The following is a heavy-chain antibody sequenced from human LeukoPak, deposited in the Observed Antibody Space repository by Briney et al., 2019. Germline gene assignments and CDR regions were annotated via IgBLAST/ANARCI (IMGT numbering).Heavy chain of an antibody. CDR2: ISGSGGST. CDR1: GFTFSSYS. Sequence: GGSLRLSCAASGFTFSSYSMNWVRQAPGKGLEWVSAISGSGGSTYYADSVKGWFTISRDNSKNTLYLQMNSLRAEDTAVYYCAKEIVIDFWSGYRAYWGQGTLVTVSS. J-gene: IGHJ4*02. CDR3: AKEIVIDFWSGYRAY. V-gene: IGHV3-23*01. D-gene: IGHD3-3*01.